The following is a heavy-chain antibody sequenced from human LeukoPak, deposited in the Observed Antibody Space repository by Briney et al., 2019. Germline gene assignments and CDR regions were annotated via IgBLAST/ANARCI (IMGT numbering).Heavy chain of an antibody. CDR3: AKIPVQQGFDY. J-gene: IGHJ4*02. D-gene: IGHD5-18*01. V-gene: IGHV3-30*02. Sequence: PGGSLRLSCAASGFTFSDYFMSWIRQAPGKGLEWVAFIRYDGNNKYYADSVKGRITISRDNSKNTLYLQMNSLRAEDTAMYYCAKIPVQQGFDYWGQGTLVTVSS. CDR1: GFTFSDYF. CDR2: IRYDGNNK.